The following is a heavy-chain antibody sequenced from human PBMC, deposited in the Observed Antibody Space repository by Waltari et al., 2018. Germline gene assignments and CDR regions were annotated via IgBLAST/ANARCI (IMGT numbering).Heavy chain of an antibody. J-gene: IGHJ5*02. Sequence: QVQLVQSGAEVKKPGSSVKVSCKASGGTFSSYAISWVRQAPGQGLEWMGRIIPIFGTANYEQKFQGRVTITAEKSTSKAYMELSSLRSEDTAVYDCAREGRSSSSFWFDPWGQGTLVTVSS. D-gene: IGHD6-6*01. CDR1: GGTFSSYA. CDR3: AREGRSSSSFWFDP. V-gene: IGHV1-69*08. CDR2: IIPIFGTA.